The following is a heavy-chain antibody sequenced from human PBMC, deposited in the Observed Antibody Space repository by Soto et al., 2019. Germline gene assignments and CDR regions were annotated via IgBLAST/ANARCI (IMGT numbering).Heavy chain of an antibody. Sequence: EVQLEESGGDLVQPGGSLRLSCAASGFTLSAYWMTWFRQATGKGLEWVANINRDGSKKSYLDSVRGRFTISRDNVGNSLYLQMDSLRADDTALYYCARDVSPGSSSLYLDAFDIWGQGTMVTVSS. D-gene: IGHD6-13*01. J-gene: IGHJ3*02. CDR1: GFTLSAYW. CDR2: INRDGSKK. CDR3: ARDVSPGSSSLYLDAFDI. V-gene: IGHV3-7*05.